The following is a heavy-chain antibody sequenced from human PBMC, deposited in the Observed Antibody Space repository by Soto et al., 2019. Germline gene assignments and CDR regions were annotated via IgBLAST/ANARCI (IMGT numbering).Heavy chain of an antibody. CDR3: ARDRYSSSWYVGAFDY. CDR1: GNAFTSYS. D-gene: IGHD6-13*01. V-gene: IGHV1-3*01. CDR2: INAGNGNT. Sequence: ASVKVSCKASGNAFTSYSVYGVLQAPGQGLEWMGWINAGNGNTRYSQKFQDRVTITRDTSASTVYMELSSLRSEDTAVYYCARDRYSSSWYVGAFDYWGQGTLVTVSS. J-gene: IGHJ4*02.